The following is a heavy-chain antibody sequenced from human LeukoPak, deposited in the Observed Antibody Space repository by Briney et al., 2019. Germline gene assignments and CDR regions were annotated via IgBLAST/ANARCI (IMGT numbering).Heavy chain of an antibody. CDR3: ARHWPDYDGYFVAFDI. D-gene: IGHD3-22*01. Sequence: PSGTLSLTCSVSDYTFSSAFYWGWIRQPPGGGLDWIGPISHSGNTYYNASLKSRVTISLDTSKNQFSLRLNSVTAADTAVYYCARHWPDYDGYFVAFDIWGLGRVVTVSS. CDR1: DYTFSSAFY. V-gene: IGHV4-38-2*01. J-gene: IGHJ3*02. CDR2: ISHSGNT.